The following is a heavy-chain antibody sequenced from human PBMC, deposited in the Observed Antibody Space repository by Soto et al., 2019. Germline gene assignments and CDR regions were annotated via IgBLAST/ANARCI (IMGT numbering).Heavy chain of an antibody. CDR3: ARVPRPTGVPPPPGY. CDR1: GFTFSSYS. V-gene: IGHV3-21*01. D-gene: IGHD7-27*01. CDR2: ISKSSSYI. Sequence: EVQLVESGGGLVKPGGSLRLYCAASGFTFSSYSMNWVRQAPGKGLEWVSSISKSSSYIYYADSVKGRFTISRDNAKNSLYLQMNSLRAEDTAVYYCARVPRPTGVPPPPGYWGQGTLVAVSS. J-gene: IGHJ4*02.